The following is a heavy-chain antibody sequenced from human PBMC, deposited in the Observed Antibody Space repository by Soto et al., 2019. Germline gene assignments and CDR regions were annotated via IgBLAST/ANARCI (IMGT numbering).Heavy chain of an antibody. CDR2: IVPMFGTS. D-gene: IGHD3-3*01. CDR3: NRGSEYDFWSGYL. CDR1: GGTSTRYA. V-gene: IGHV1-69*06. J-gene: IGHJ4*02. Sequence: QERLVQSGAEVRKPGSSVKVSCKVTGGTSTRYAINWVRQAPGQGLGWMGGIVPMFGTSKYAQKFQGRVTNTADTSTNIAYMELRSLRSEDTAVYYCNRGSEYDFWSGYLWGQGTLVSVSS.